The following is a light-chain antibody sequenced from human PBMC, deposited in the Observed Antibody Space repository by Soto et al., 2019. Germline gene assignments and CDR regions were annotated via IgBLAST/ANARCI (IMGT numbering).Light chain of an antibody. CDR2: GVK. CDR3: SSYTTSYFYV. V-gene: IGLV2-14*01. CDR1: GRDIGAYDY. Sequence: QSVLTQPASVSGSPGQPITISCTGSGRDIGAYDYVSWYQQHPGKAPKLLIYGVKNRPSGVSYRFSASKSAFTASLTISGLQAEDEAHYYCSSYTTSYFYVFGPGTKVTLL. J-gene: IGLJ1*01.